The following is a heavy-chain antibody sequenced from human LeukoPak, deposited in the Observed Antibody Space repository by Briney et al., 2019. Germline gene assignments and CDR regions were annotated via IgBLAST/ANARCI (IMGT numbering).Heavy chain of an antibody. D-gene: IGHD2-21*01. CDR3: VRDVVGGPRAYSFDADAFDI. Sequence: ASVKVSFQASGYTSNVYVISWVRQAPGQGLEWMGLISGYNGNTDYAQKLQGRVTMTTDTSTSTAYMELRSLTSADTAVVYCVRDVVGGPRAYSFDADAFDIWGQGTVVTVSS. J-gene: IGHJ3*02. V-gene: IGHV1-18*01. CDR1: GYTSNVYV. CDR2: ISGYNGNT.